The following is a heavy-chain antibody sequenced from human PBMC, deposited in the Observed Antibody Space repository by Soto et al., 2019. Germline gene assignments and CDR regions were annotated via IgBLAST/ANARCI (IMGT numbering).Heavy chain of an antibody. CDR2: INPNSGGT. V-gene: IGHV1-2*02. Sequence: ASVKVSCRASGYTFTGYYMHGVRQAPGQGLEWMGWINPNSGGTNYAQKFQGRVTMTRDTSISTAYMELSRLRSDDTAVYYCARPPASYYYDSSRSHAPFDYFGQRTLVTF. D-gene: IGHD3-22*01. J-gene: IGHJ4*02. CDR3: ARPPASYYYDSSRSHAPFDY. CDR1: GYTFTGYY.